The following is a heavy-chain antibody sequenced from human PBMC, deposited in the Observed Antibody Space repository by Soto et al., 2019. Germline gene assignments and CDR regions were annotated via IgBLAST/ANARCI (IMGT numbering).Heavy chain of an antibody. V-gene: IGHV3-23*01. CDR1: GFTFSSYA. D-gene: IGHD3-22*01. J-gene: IGHJ4*02. CDR2: ISGSGGST. Sequence: HPGGSLRLSCAASGFTFSSYAMSWVRQAPGKGLEWVSAISGSGGSTYYADSVKGRFTISRDNSKNTLYLQMNSLRAEDTAVYYCETDFRSSGYPNYWRQGTLVTVSS. CDR3: ETDFRSSGYPNY.